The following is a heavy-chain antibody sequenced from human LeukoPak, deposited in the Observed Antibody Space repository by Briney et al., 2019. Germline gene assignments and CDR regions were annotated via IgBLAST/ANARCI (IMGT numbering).Heavy chain of an antibody. J-gene: IGHJ5*02. CDR1: GGTFSSYA. CDR2: IIPIFGTA. Sequence: SVKVPCKASGGTFSSYAISWVRQAPGQGLEWMGGIIPIFGTANYAQKFQGGVTITADESTSTAYMELSSLRSEDTAVYYCARREGDSSGLNWFDPWGQGTLVTVSS. CDR3: ARREGDSSGLNWFDP. D-gene: IGHD3-22*01. V-gene: IGHV1-69*13.